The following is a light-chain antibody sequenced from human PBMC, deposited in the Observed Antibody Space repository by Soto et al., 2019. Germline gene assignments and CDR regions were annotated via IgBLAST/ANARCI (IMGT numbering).Light chain of an antibody. V-gene: IGKV3-11*01. CDR1: QSVSSN. CDR2: GAS. CDR3: QQRSKRPWT. J-gene: IGKJ1*01. Sequence: EIVLTQSPGTLSLSPGKRDTLTCRASQSVSSNLAWYQQKPGQAPRLLIYGASTRATGIQARFSGSGSGTDFTLTISILEPEDLAVYCWQQRSKRPWTFGQGTKVDIK.